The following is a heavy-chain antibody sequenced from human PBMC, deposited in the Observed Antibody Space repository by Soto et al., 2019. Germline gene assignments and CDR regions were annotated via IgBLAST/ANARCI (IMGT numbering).Heavy chain of an antibody. V-gene: IGHV5-51*01. Sequence: GESLKISCKGSGYSFTSYWIGWVRQMPGKGLEWMGIIYPGDSDTRYSPSFQGQVTISADKSISTAYLQWSSLKASDTAMYYCARHLGSLRIAAVDDYGMDVWGQGTTVTVSS. CDR2: IYPGDSDT. D-gene: IGHD6-13*01. CDR3: ARHLGSLRIAAVDDYGMDV. CDR1: GYSFTSYW. J-gene: IGHJ6*02.